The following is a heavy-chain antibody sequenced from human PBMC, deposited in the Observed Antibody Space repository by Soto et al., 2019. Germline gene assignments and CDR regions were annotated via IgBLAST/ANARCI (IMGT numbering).Heavy chain of an antibody. D-gene: IGHD3-10*01. Sequence: SETLSLTCTVSGGSISSSSYYWGWIRQPPGKGLEWIGSIYYSGSTYYNPSLKSRVTISVDTSKNQFSLKLSSVTAADTAVYYCARPRYGSGNWFDPWGQGTLVTVSS. V-gene: IGHV4-39*01. CDR3: ARPRYGSGNWFDP. CDR2: IYYSGST. J-gene: IGHJ5*02. CDR1: GGSISSSSYY.